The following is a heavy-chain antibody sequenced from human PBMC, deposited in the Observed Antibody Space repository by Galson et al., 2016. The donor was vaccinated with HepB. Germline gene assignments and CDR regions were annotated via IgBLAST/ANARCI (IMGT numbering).Heavy chain of an antibody. CDR2: IYPADADA. J-gene: IGHJ3*02. CDR1: GYRFISHW. D-gene: IGHD4-17*01. V-gene: IGHV5-51*01. CDR3: ARHGDYGDFTNEFDI. Sequence: QSGAEVKKPGETLKISCQASGYRFISHWIGWVRQMPGKGLEWTGIIYPADADARYRPSFQGQVTFSVDKSNNTAYLQWNNVKAADSATYYCARHGDYGDFTNEFDIWGQGTVVTVSS.